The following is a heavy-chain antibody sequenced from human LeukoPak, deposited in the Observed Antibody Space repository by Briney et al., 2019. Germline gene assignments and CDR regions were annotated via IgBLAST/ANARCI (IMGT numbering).Heavy chain of an antibody. J-gene: IGHJ6*02. CDR1: GFTFDDFA. V-gene: IGHV3-9*01. CDR2: ISWNSGSI. Sequence: GGSLRLSCAASGFTFDDFAMHWVRQAPGKGLEWVSGISWNSGSIAYADSVKGRFTISRDNAKNSLYLQMNSLRAEDTAVYYCAKDRPNGMDVWGQGTTVTVSS. CDR3: AKDRPNGMDV.